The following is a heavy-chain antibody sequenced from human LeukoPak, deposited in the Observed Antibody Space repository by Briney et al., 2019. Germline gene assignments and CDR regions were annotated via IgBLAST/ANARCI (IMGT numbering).Heavy chain of an antibody. CDR1: GFTFSSYW. CDR2: INTDGSST. CDR3: ARAGGSYLRAFDI. J-gene: IGHJ3*02. D-gene: IGHD1-26*01. Sequence: GGSLRLSCAASGFTFSSYWMHWVRQAPGKGLVWVSRINTDGSSTSYADSVKGRFTISRDSAKNTLYLQMNSLRAEDTAVYYCARAGGSYLRAFDIWGQGTMVTVSS. V-gene: IGHV3-74*01.